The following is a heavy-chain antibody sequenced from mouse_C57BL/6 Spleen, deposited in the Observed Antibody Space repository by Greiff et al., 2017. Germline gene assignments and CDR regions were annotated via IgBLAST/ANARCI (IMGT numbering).Heavy chain of an antibody. CDR3: ARPIYYDYDGFAY. V-gene: IGHV1-50*01. CDR2: IDPSDSYT. CDR1: GYTFTSYW. Sequence: QVHVKQPGAELVKPGASVKLSCKASGYTFTSYWMQWVKQRPGQGLEWIGEIDPSDSYTNYNQKFKGKATLTVDTSSSTAYMQLSSLTSEDSAVYYCARPIYYDYDGFAYWGQGTLVTVSA. D-gene: IGHD2-4*01. J-gene: IGHJ3*01.